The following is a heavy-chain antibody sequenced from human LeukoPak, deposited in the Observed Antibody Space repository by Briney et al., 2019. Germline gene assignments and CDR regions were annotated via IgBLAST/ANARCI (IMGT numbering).Heavy chain of an antibody. CDR3: AKRDYYDSNGYFFPYYFDN. J-gene: IGHJ4*02. D-gene: IGHD3-22*01. CDR1: GFTFSSYA. V-gene: IGHV3-23*01. Sequence: GGSLRLSCAASGFTFSSYAMSWVRQAPGKGLEWVSGISGSGGRTYYAGSVRGRFTISRDNSRNRLYLQMNSLRAEDTALYYCAKRDYYDSNGYFFPYYFDNWGQGTLVAVS. CDR2: ISGSGGRT.